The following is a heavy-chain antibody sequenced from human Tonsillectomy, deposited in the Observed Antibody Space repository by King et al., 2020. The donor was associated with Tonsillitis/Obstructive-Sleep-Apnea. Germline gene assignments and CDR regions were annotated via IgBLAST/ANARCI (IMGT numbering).Heavy chain of an antibody. CDR3: AKDGWSH. D-gene: IGHD3-3*01. J-gene: IGHJ4*02. Sequence: VQLVESGGGLVQPGGSLRLSCAASGFTFSSYTMSWVRQAPGKGLEWVSAISESASSTHYADSVKGRFTISSDNSRNTLFLQMNSLRAEDTAVYYCAKDGWSHWGQGTLVTVSS. CDR2: ISESASST. CDR1: GFTFSSYT. V-gene: IGHV3-23*04.